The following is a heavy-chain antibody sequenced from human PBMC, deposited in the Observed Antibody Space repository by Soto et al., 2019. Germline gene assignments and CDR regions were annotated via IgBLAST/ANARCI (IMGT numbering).Heavy chain of an antibody. Sequence: SETLSLTCAVYGGSFSGYYWSWIRQPPGKGLEWIGEINHSGSTNYNPSLKSRVTISVDTSKNQFSLKLSSVTAADTAVYYRARGRYDFWSGFLDYYYGMDVWGQGTTVTVSS. J-gene: IGHJ6*02. CDR1: GGSFSGYY. V-gene: IGHV4-34*01. CDR2: INHSGST. D-gene: IGHD3-3*01. CDR3: ARGRYDFWSGFLDYYYGMDV.